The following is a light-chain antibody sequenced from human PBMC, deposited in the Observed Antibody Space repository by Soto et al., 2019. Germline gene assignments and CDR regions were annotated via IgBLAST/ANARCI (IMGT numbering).Light chain of an antibody. V-gene: IGKV3-11*01. Sequence: EIVLTQSPATLSLSPGERATLSCRASQSVSRYLVWYQQKPGQAPRLLIYDASNRAPGIPARFSGSGSGTDFTLTISSLEPDDFAVYYCQQRLSRPPLTFGGGTKVEIK. J-gene: IGKJ4*01. CDR3: QQRLSRPPLT. CDR1: QSVSRY. CDR2: DAS.